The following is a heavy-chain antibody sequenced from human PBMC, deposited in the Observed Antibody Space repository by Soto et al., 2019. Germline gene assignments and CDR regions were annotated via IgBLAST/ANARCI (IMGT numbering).Heavy chain of an antibody. CDR2: ISAYSGNV. V-gene: IGHV1-18*01. J-gene: IGHJ4*02. CDR3: AIANYGDDGY. D-gene: IGHD4-17*01. Sequence: QVQLVQSGAEVKKPGASVKVSCKTSGDTFSRSTISWVRQAPGQGLEWMGWISAYSGNVKYAWKFQDRVTVTTDTSTSTAYVELRSLRFDDTAVYYCAIANYGDDGYWGQGTVVTVSS. CDR1: GDTFSRST.